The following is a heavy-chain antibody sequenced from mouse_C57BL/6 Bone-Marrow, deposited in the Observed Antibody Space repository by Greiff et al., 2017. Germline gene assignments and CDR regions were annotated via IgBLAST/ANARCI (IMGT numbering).Heavy chain of an antibody. CDR3: AISKNWDSWFAY. Sequence: QVQLQQSGAELVRPGTSVKVSCKASGYAFTNYLIEWVKQRPGQGLEWIGVINPGSGGTNYNEKFKGKATLTADKSSCAAYMQLSSLTSEDSAVYFCAISKNWDSWFAYWGQKTLVTVSA. CDR1: GYAFTNYL. D-gene: IGHD4-1*01. V-gene: IGHV1-54*01. J-gene: IGHJ3*01. CDR2: INPGSGGT.